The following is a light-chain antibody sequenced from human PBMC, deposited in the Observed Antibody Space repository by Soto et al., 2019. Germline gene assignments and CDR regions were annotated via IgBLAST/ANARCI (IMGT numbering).Light chain of an antibody. CDR3: QQRSNWPRT. CDR2: DAS. V-gene: IGKV3-11*01. J-gene: IGKJ4*01. CDR1: QSVSSY. Sequence: EIVLTQSPATLSLSPGERATLSCRASQSVSSYFAWYQQKPGQAPRLLIYDASNSATGIPARFSGSGSGTDFTLTISSLEPEDFAVYYCQQRSNWPRTFGGGTKVEIK.